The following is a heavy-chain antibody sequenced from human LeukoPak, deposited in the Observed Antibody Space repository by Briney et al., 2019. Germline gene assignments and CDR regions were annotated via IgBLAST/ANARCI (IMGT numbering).Heavy chain of an antibody. V-gene: IGHV4-59*03. CDR1: GGSLSNYY. J-gene: IGHJ4*02. D-gene: IGHD5-18*01. Sequence: PSETLSLICTVSGGSLSNYYWSWIRQPPGKGLEWIAYISNSGGSNYNPSLKSRVTLSIDTSKNQFSLKLSSVTAADTAVYYCAYSYGRGDYFDYWGQGIPVTVSS. CDR2: ISNSGGS. CDR3: AYSYGRGDYFDY.